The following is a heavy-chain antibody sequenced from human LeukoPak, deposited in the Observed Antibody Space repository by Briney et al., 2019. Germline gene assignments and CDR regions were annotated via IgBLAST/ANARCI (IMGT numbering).Heavy chain of an antibody. D-gene: IGHD3-10*01. Sequence: SETLSLTCAVYGGSFSGYYWSWIRQPPGKGLEWIGEINHSGSTNYNPSLKSRVTISVDTSKNQFSLKVSSVTAADTAVYYCARGPYGYMDVWGKGTTVTISS. CDR1: GGSFSGYY. CDR2: INHSGST. J-gene: IGHJ6*03. V-gene: IGHV4-34*01. CDR3: ARGPYGYMDV.